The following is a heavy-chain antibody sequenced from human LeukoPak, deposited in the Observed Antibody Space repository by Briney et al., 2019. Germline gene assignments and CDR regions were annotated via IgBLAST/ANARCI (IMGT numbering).Heavy chain of an antibody. D-gene: IGHD3-22*01. CDR1: GFTFTNYW. V-gene: IGHV3-7*04. CDR2: TKQDETEK. Sequence: GGSLRLSCAASGFTFTNYWMSWVRQAPGKGLEWVANTKQDETEKHYADSVKGRFTISRDNAQNSLYLQMNSLRAEDTSAYFCARNRQWLLADYWGQGTVVTVS. CDR3: ARNRQWLLADY. J-gene: IGHJ4*02.